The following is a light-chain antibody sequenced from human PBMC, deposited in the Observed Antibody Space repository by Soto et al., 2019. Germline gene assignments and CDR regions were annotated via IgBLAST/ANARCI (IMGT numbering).Light chain of an antibody. J-gene: IGLJ2*01. V-gene: IGLV1-51*01. CDR2: DND. CDR1: SSNIGNNY. CDR3: ATWDRSLSVGV. Sequence: QSVLTQPPSVSAAPGQKVTISCSGSSSNIGNNYVFWYQQLPGTAPKLLIYDNDKRPSGIPDRFSGSNSGTSATLGITGLQTGDEADYYCATWDRSLSVGVFGGGTKVTVL.